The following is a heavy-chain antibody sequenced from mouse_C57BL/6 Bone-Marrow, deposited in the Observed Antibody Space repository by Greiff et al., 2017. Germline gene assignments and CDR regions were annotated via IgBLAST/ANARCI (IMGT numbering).Heavy chain of an antibody. CDR2: IYPRLGNT. V-gene: IGHV1-81*01. CDR3: AIHYDGYYYRAWFAY. D-gene: IGHD2-3*01. CDR1: GYTFTSSG. J-gene: IGHJ3*01. Sequence: QVQLQQSGAELARPGASVQLSCKASGYTFTSSGIRWVKQRTGQGLEWIGEIYPRLGNTYYNEKFKGKATLTADKSSSTAYMELRSLTSEDSAVCFCAIHYDGYYYRAWFAYWGQGTLVTVSA.